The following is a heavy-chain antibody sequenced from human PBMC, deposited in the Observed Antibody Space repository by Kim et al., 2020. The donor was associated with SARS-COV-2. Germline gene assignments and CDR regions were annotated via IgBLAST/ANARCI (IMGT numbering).Heavy chain of an antibody. CDR1: GFTFRDYE. CDR3: ARDSGTVTCDY. Sequence: GGSLRLSCVASGFTFRDYEMHWVRQAPGKGLEWVASISGGGYTKYYAASVEGRFTISRENSKNSVYLEMKSLRPEDTAVYFCARDSGTVTCDYWGRGTV. V-gene: IGHV3-48*03. CDR2: ISGGGYTK. J-gene: IGHJ4*02. D-gene: IGHD4-17*01.